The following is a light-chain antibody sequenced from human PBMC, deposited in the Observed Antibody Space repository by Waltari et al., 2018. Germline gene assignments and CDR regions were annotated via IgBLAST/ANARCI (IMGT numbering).Light chain of an antibody. CDR1: TSNIGAGYD. CDR2: GSN. J-gene: IGLJ2*01. V-gene: IGLV1-40*01. Sequence: QSVLTQPPSVSGAPGQRVSISCTGTTSNIGAGYDVHWYQQGPGKAPKLINDGSNTRPVGVPSRIFGCQSGTSASLSIIGLQAGDVADYYCQSSDTTLSVVFGGGTKLTVL. CDR3: QSSDTTLSVV.